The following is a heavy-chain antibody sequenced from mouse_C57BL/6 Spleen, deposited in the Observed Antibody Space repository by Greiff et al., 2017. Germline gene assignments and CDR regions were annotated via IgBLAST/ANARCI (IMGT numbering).Heavy chain of an antibody. V-gene: IGHV1-82*01. CDR1: GYAFSSSW. Sequence: VQLQQPGPELVKPGASVKISCKASGYAFSSSWMNWVKQRPGQGLEWIGRIYPGDGDTNYNGKFKGKATLTADKSSSTAYMQLSSLTSEDSAVYYCARGGRGGNYFDYWGQGTTLTVSA. CDR2: IYPGDGDT. CDR3: ARGGRGGNYFDY. J-gene: IGHJ2*01.